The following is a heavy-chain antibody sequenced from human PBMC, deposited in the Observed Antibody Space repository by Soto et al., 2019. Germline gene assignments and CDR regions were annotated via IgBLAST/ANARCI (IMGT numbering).Heavy chain of an antibody. Sequence: ASVKATSKAPRYAKTSKSMSSLRQAPEQGLEWMGWISAYNGNTNYAQKLQGRVTMTTDTSTSTAYMELRSLRSDDTAVYYWARSIPLWPTPFGFWGQGTLVTVSS. CDR1: RYAKTSKS. D-gene: IGHD5-18*01. CDR3: ARSIPLWPTPFGF. J-gene: IGHJ4*02. CDR2: ISAYNGNT. V-gene: IGHV1-18*01.